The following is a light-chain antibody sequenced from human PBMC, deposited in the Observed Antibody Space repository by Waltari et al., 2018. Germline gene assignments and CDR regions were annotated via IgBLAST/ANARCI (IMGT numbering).Light chain of an antibody. J-gene: IGKJ1*01. CDR3: QQYDNLPRT. V-gene: IGKV1-33*01. CDR2: DAS. CDR1: QDISNY. Sequence: DIQMTQSPSSLSASVGDRVTITCQASQDISNYLNCYQQKPGKATKLLIYDASNLETGVPSRFSGSGSGTDFTFTISSLQPEDIATYYCQQYDNLPRTFGQGTKVEIK.